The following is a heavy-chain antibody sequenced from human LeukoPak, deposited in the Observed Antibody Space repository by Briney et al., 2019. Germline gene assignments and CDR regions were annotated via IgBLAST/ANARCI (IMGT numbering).Heavy chain of an antibody. CDR3: ARDRSVFGVLIG. Sequence: GGSLRLSCAASGFTFSSYAMSWVRQAPGKGLEWVSAISGSGGSTYYADSVKGRFTISRDNAKNSLYLQMNSLRAEDTAVYYCARDRSVFGVLIGWGQGTLVTVSS. J-gene: IGHJ4*02. V-gene: IGHV3-23*01. CDR2: ISGSGGST. CDR1: GFTFSSYA. D-gene: IGHD3-3*01.